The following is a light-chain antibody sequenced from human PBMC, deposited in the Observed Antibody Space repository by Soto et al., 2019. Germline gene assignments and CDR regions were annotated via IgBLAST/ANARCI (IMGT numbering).Light chain of an antibody. V-gene: IGKV1-27*01. CDR2: GAS. J-gene: IGKJ3*01. CDR1: QCINNY. Sequence: DIQMTQSPSSLSASVGDRVTITCRASQCINNYLVWYQQKPGKLPKLLISGASTVQSGVPSRFSGSQSGPDFTLTISSLQPEDVATYYCQKFNSAPFTFGPGTKVDIK. CDR3: QKFNSAPFT.